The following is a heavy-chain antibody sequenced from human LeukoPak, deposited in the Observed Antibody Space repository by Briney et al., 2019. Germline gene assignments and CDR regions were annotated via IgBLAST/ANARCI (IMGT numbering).Heavy chain of an antibody. CDR2: ISTTSYI. CDR1: GFTFSTYS. CDR3: ARVSSSGVYFFDY. V-gene: IGHV3-21*01. Sequence: GGSLRLSCAASGFTFSTYSMSWVRQAPGKGLEWVSSISTTSYIYYADPVKGRFTISRDNARNSLYLQMNSLRAEDTAVYYCARVSSSGVYFFDYWGQGALIIVSP. J-gene: IGHJ4*02. D-gene: IGHD6-6*01.